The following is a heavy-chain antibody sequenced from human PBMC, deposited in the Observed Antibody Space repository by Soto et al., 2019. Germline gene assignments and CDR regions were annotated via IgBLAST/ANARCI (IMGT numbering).Heavy chain of an antibody. CDR3: ARVGIQLWLPRGWFDP. CDR1: GGSISSGGYS. Sequence: PSETLSLTCAVSGGSISSGGYSWSWIRQPPGKGLEWIGYIYHSGSTYYNPSLKSRVTISVDRSKNQFSLKLSSVTAADTAVYYCARVGIQLWLPRGWFDPWGQGTLVTVSS. D-gene: IGHD5-18*01. CDR2: IYHSGST. V-gene: IGHV4-30-2*01. J-gene: IGHJ5*02.